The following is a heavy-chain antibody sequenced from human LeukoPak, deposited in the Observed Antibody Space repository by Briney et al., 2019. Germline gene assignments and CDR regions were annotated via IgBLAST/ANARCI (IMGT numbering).Heavy chain of an antibody. CDR2: IYWNDDN. D-gene: IGHD4-17*01. J-gene: IGHJ4*02. CDR1: GFSLSTSGVG. CDR3: AHYGDYRFLDYFDY. V-gene: IGHV2-5*01. Sequence: SGPTLVKPTQTLTLTCTFSGFSLSTSGVGVGWIRQPPGKALEWLALIYWNDDNRYSPSLKRRLTITKDTSKNQVVLTMTNMDPVDTATYYCAHYGDYRFLDYFDYWGQGTLVTVSS.